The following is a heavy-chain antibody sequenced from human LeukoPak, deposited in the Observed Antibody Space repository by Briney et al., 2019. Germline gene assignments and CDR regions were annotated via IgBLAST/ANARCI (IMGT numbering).Heavy chain of an antibody. CDR2: IIPILGIA. V-gene: IGHV1-69*04. D-gene: IGHD5-18*01. CDR3: ARDHPAMALDY. Sequence: SVKVSCKASGGTFSSYAISWVRQAPGQGLEWMGRIIPILGIANYAQKFQGRVTITADKSTSTAYMELSSLRSEDTAVYYCARDHPAMALDYWGQGTLVTVSS. J-gene: IGHJ4*02. CDR1: GGTFSSYA.